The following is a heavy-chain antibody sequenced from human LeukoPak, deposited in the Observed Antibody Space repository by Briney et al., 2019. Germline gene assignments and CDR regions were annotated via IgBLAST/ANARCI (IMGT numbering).Heavy chain of an antibody. CDR1: GGTFSSYA. CDR2: IIPILGIA. J-gene: IGHJ4*02. CDR3: ARDVSGSYGDYFDC. Sequence: SVKVSCKASGGTFSSYAISWVRQAPGQGLEWMGRIIPILGIANYAQKFQGRVTITADKSTSTAYMELSSLRSEDTAVYYCARDVSGSYGDYFDCWGQGTLVTVSS. V-gene: IGHV1-69*04. D-gene: IGHD1-26*01.